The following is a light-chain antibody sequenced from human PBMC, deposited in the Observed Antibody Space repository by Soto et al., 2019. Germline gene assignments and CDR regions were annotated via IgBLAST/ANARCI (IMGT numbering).Light chain of an antibody. CDR1: QSVSSY. CDR2: DAS. V-gene: IGKV3-11*01. CDR3: QQRSNWPLLT. J-gene: IGKJ4*01. Sequence: EIVLTQSPATLSLSPGERATLSCRASQSVSSYLAWYQQKPGQAPRLLIYDASNRATGIPARFSGSGSGTDFTLTTSSLEPEAFSVYYGQQRSNWPLLTFGGGTKVEIK.